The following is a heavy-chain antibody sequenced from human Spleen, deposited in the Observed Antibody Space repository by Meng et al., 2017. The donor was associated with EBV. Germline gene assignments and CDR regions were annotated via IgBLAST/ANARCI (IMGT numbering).Heavy chain of an antibody. V-gene: IGHV1-69*01. D-gene: IGHD5-24*01. CDR2: IIPLFGTA. Sequence: QVQLVQSGTGVKKPXSSVKVSCKASGGTFSTYSISWVRQAPGQGLEWMGGIIPLFGTANYARQFQGRLTIIADESTSTGYMELTNLRSEDTAVYYCARPDGHNLLGFDHWGQGTLVTVSS. CDR3: ARPDGHNLLGFDH. J-gene: IGHJ4*02. CDR1: GGTFSTYS.